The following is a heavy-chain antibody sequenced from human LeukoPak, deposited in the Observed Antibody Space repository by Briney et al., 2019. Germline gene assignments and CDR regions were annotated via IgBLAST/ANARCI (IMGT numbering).Heavy chain of an antibody. CDR3: ARDSSHYGSGSYYTYHDAFDT. V-gene: IGHV4-59*01. D-gene: IGHD3-10*01. CDR1: GGSISSYY. Sequence: PSETLSLTCTVSGGSISSYYWSWIRQPPGKGLEWIGYIYYSGSTNYNPSLKSRVTISVDTSKNQFSLKLSSVTAADTAVYYCARDSSHYGSGSYYTYHDAFDTWGQGTMVTVSS. CDR2: IYYSGST. J-gene: IGHJ3*02.